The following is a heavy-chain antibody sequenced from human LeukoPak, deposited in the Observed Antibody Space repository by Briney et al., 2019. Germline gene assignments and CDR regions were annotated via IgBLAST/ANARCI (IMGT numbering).Heavy chain of an antibody. Sequence: GGSLRLSCAASGFTFSSYSMNWVRQAPGKGLEWVSSISSSSSYIYYADSVKGRFTISRDNAKNSLYLQMNSLRAEDTAVYYCARDVYCSGGSCLHYFDYWGQGTLVTVSS. V-gene: IGHV3-21*01. CDR3: ARDVYCSGGSCLHYFDY. D-gene: IGHD2-15*01. J-gene: IGHJ4*02. CDR1: GFTFSSYS. CDR2: ISSSSSYI.